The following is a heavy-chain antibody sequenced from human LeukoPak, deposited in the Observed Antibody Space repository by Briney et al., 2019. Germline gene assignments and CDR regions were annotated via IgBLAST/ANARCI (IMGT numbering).Heavy chain of an antibody. CDR2: IYTSGST. CDR3: ARLSPRYCSGGSCYSHWFDP. Sequence: SETLSLTCTVSGGSISSYYWSWIRQPAGKGLEWIGRIYTSGSTNYNPSLKSRVTMSVDTSKNQFSLKLSSVTAADTAVYYCARLSPRYCSGGSCYSHWFDPWGQGTLVTVSS. V-gene: IGHV4-4*07. CDR1: GGSISSYY. D-gene: IGHD2-15*01. J-gene: IGHJ5*02.